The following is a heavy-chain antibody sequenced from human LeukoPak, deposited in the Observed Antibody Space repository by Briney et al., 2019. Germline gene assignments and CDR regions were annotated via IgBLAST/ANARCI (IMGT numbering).Heavy chain of an antibody. CDR2: MSATGRGST. CDR1: GGSITNHD. Sequence: TETLSLTCTVSGGSITNHDRAWIRQPPGKGLEWIAYMSATGRGSTHYSPSLESRVTISVDTSKNQFSLNLNSVIAADTAVYYCASGPREFDYWGQGILVTVSS. V-gene: IGHV4-4*08. J-gene: IGHJ4*02. CDR3: ASGPREFDY. D-gene: IGHD1-26*01.